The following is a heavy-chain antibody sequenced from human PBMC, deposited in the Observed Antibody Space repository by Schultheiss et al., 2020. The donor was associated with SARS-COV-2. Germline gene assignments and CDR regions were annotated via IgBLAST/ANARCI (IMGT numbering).Heavy chain of an antibody. CDR1: GFTFSSYG. Sequence: GESLKISCAASGFTFSSYGMHWVRQAPGKGLEWVANIKQDGSEKYYVDSVKGRFTISRDNAKNSLYLQMNSLRAEDTAVYYCARDGSCSGGSCDFDYWGQGTLVTVSS. D-gene: IGHD2-15*01. CDR3: ARDGSCSGGSCDFDY. CDR2: IKQDGSEK. V-gene: IGHV3-7*03. J-gene: IGHJ4*02.